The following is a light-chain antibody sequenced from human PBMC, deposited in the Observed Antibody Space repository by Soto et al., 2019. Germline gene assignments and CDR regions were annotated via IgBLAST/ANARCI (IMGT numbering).Light chain of an antibody. J-gene: IGKJ2*01. CDR3: QQSYSTPYT. Sequence: DLQMTQSPSSLSASVGDRLTITCRASQSISSYLNWYQQKPGKAPKLLIYTASSLQSGVPSRFSGSGSGTDFTLTISSLQPEDFATYFCQQSYSTPYTFGQGTKLEIK. CDR1: QSISSY. V-gene: IGKV1-39*01. CDR2: TAS.